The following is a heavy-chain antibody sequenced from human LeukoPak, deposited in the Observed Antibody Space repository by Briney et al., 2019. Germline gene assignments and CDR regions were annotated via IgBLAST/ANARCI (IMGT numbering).Heavy chain of an antibody. CDR1: GGPFSGYY. CDR2: IYHSGST. D-gene: IGHD6-19*01. V-gene: IGHV4-34*01. Sequence: SETLSLTCAVYGGPFSGYYWGWIRQPPGKGLEWIGTIYHSGSTYYNPSLKSRVTISVDTSKNQFSLKLSSVTAADTAVYYCARESRLSSGWYMDYWGQGTLVTVSS. CDR3: ARESRLSSGWYMDY. J-gene: IGHJ4*02.